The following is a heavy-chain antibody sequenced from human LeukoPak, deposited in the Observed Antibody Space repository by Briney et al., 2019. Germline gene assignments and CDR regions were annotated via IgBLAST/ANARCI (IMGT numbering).Heavy chain of an antibody. J-gene: IGHJ4*02. CDR1: GFTFSSYW. CDR2: INSDGSST. Sequence: GGSLRLSCAASGFTFSSYWMHWVRQAPGKGLVWVSRINSDGSSTSYADSVKGRFTISRDNAKSSLFLQMNSLRVEDTAIYYCATDDYGPAGYGGQGTLVTVSS. D-gene: IGHD4-17*01. V-gene: IGHV3-74*01. CDR3: ATDDYGPAGY.